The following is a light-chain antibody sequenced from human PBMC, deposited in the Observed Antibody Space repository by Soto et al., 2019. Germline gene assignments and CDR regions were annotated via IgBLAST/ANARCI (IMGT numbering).Light chain of an antibody. J-gene: IGLJ1*01. CDR3: SSYTSGSSYV. CDR1: SSDVGGYNY. CDR2: DVS. Sequence: CTGTSSDVGGYNYVSWYQQHPGKAPKLMIYDVSNRPSGVSNRFSGSKSGNTASLTISGLQAEDEADYYCSSYTSGSSYVFGTGTKVTVL. V-gene: IGLV2-14*04.